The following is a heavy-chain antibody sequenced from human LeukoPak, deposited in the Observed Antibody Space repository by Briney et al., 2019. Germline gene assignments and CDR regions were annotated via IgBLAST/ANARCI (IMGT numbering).Heavy chain of an antibody. V-gene: IGHV3-33*01. D-gene: IGHD3-10*01. CDR1: GFTFSSHG. CDR3: ARGDGSGTFDY. J-gene: IGHJ4*02. Sequence: PGGSLRLSCAASGFTFSSHGMHWVRQAPGKGLDWVAVIWYDGSKTLYADSVKGRFTISRDDSKNTLYLQMNSLRAEDTAVYYCARGDGSGTFDYWGQGTLVTVSS. CDR2: IWYDGSKT.